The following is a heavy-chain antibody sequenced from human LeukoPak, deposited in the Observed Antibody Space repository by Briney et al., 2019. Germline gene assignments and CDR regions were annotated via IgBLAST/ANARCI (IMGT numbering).Heavy chain of an antibody. CDR3: ARDDENYGGNSGFVDY. CDR1: GFTFSSYA. V-gene: IGHV3-64*01. CDR2: ISSKGGST. D-gene: IGHD4-23*01. Sequence: GGSLRLSCAASGFTFSSYAMHWVRQAPGKGLEYVSAISSKGGSTYYANSVKGRFTISRDNSKNTLYLQMGSLRAEDMAVYYCARDDENYGGNSGFVDYWGQGTLVTVSS. J-gene: IGHJ4*02.